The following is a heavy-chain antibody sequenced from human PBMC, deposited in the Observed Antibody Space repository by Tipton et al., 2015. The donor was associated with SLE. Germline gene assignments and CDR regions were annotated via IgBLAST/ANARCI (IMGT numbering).Heavy chain of an antibody. CDR3: AGGGYYDFWSGPDAFDI. D-gene: IGHD3-3*01. Sequence: QSGPEVKKPGASVKVSCKASGYTFTSYDINWVRQATGQGLEWMGWMNPNSGNTGYAQKFQGRVTMTRNTSISTAYMELSSLRSEDTAVYYCAGGGYYDFWSGPDAFDIWGQGTMVTVSS. CDR1: GYTFTSYD. V-gene: IGHV1-8*01. J-gene: IGHJ3*02. CDR2: MNPNSGNT.